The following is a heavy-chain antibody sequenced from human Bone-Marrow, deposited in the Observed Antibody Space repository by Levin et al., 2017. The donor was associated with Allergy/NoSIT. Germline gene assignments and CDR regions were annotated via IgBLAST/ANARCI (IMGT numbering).Heavy chain of an antibody. CDR3: AKDFRVAGSFNAFDT. Sequence: GGSLRLSCAVSGFTFDNYAMHWVRQAPGKGLEWISGISWNSGTIGYADSVKGRFTISRDNAKKSLHLQLNSLRPEDTALYYCAKDFRVAGSFNAFDTWGQGTMVTVSS. CDR2: ISWNSGTI. V-gene: IGHV3-9*01. CDR1: GFTFDNYA. D-gene: IGHD6-19*01. J-gene: IGHJ3*02.